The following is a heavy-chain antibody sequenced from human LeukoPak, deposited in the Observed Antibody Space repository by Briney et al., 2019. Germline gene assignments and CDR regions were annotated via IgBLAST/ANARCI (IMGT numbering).Heavy chain of an antibody. V-gene: IGHV4-30-4*01. J-gene: IGHJ4*02. CDR2: IFYSGST. Sequence: PSETLSLTCTVSGGSISSGDYYWCWIRQPPGKGLEGIGHIFYSGSTYYNPSLMRRVTISVDTSKNQFSLKLSSVTAADTAVYYCARERREGGSSWIDYWGRGTLVTVSS. CDR1: GGSISSGDYY. CDR3: ARERREGGSSWIDY. D-gene: IGHD6-13*01.